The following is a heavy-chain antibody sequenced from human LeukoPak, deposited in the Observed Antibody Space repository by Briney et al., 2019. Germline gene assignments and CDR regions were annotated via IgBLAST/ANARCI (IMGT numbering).Heavy chain of an antibody. CDR2: ISKSGDST. CDR3: AVTWGRSGGAFDI. Sequence: PGGSLRLSCAASGFSFSSYAMSWVRQAPGKGLEWVSAISKSGDSTFYADSVKGRFTISRDNSQNTLYVQMNSLRAEDTAVYYCAVTWGRSGGAFDIWGQGTMVTVSS. CDR1: GFSFSSYA. V-gene: IGHV3-23*01. J-gene: IGHJ3*02. D-gene: IGHD2-15*01.